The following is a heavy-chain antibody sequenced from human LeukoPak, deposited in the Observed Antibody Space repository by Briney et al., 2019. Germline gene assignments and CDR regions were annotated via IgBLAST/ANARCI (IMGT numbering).Heavy chain of an antibody. CDR3: ARAFAVVVAATDY. Sequence: GGSLRLSCAASGFTFSSYAMSWVRRAPGKGLEWVAVISYDGSNKYYADSVKGRFTISRDNSKNTLYLQMNSLRAEDTAVYYCARAFAVVVAATDYWGKGTLVTVSS. J-gene: IGHJ4*02. D-gene: IGHD2-15*01. V-gene: IGHV3-30-3*01. CDR2: ISYDGSNK. CDR1: GFTFSSYA.